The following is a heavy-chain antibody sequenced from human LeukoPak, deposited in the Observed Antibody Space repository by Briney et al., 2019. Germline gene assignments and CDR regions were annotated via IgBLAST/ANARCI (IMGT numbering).Heavy chain of an antibody. Sequence: SETLSLTCTVSGGSISSYYWSWIRQPPGKGLEWIGYIYYSGSTNYNPSLKSRVTISVDTSKNQFSLKLSSVTAADTAVYYCASQSYSSGWSPLYYFHYWGQGTLVTVSS. CDR1: GGSISSYY. D-gene: IGHD6-19*01. CDR3: ASQSYSSGWSPLYYFHY. V-gene: IGHV4-59*08. J-gene: IGHJ4*02. CDR2: IYYSGST.